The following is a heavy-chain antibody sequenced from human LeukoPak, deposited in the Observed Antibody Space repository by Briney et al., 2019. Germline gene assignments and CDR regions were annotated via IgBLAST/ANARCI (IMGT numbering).Heavy chain of an antibody. V-gene: IGHV4-59*01. D-gene: IGHD6-19*01. J-gene: IGHJ6*03. Sequence: PSETLSLTCTVSGGSISSYYWSWIRQPPGKGLEWIGYIYYSGSTNYNSSFKSRVTISIDTSKNQFSLKLSSVTAADTAVYYCARSTDSSGWLEVDRYYYYMDVWGKGTTVTISS. CDR3: ARSTDSSGWLEVDRYYYYMDV. CDR1: GGSISSYY. CDR2: IYYSGST.